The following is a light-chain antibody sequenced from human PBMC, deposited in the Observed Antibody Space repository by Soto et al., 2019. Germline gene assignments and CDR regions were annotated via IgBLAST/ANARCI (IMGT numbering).Light chain of an antibody. CDR1: QSVSNN. V-gene: IGKV3-15*01. CDR2: GAS. CDR3: QQRSDWPWT. Sequence: EIVLTQSPGTLSLSPGERATLSCRASQSVSNNYLAWYQQKPGQAPRLLIYGASTRATGIPARFSGSGSGTEFTLTISSLQSEDLAVYYCQQRSDWPWTFGQGTKVDIK. J-gene: IGKJ1*01.